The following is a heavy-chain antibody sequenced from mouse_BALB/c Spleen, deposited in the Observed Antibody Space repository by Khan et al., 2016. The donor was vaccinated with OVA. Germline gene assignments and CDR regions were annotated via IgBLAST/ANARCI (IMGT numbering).Heavy chain of an antibody. J-gene: IGHJ3*01. CDR1: GFTFSSYS. V-gene: IGHV5-6*01. Sequence: EVELVESGGDLVKPGGSLKLSCAASGFTFSSYSMSWVRQTPDKRLEWVASISSGGDYTYYPDSVKGRFTISRDNAKNTLYLQMSDLKYEDTAMYYCAYHLTGSFAYWGQGTLVTVSA. D-gene: IGHD4-1*01. CDR2: ISSGGDYT. CDR3: AYHLTGSFAY.